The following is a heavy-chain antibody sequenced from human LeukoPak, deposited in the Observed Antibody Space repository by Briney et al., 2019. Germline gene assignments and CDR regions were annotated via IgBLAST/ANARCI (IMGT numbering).Heavy chain of an antibody. CDR3: AREGTIFGVVMFFDY. J-gene: IGHJ4*02. Sequence: ASVKVSCKASGYTFTSYYMHWVRQAPGQGLEWMGIINPSGGSTSYAQKFQGGVTMTRDTSTSTVYMELSSLGSEDTAVYYCAREGTIFGVVMFFDYWGQGTLVTVSS. CDR2: INPSGGST. CDR1: GYTFTSYY. V-gene: IGHV1-46*01. D-gene: IGHD3-3*01.